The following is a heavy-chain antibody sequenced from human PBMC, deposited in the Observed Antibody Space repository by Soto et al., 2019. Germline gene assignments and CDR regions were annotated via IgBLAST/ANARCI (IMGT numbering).Heavy chain of an antibody. J-gene: IGHJ6*03. Sequence: SETLSLTCVVSGGSLSDYFWSWIRQPPGMALEWIGEINHLGSINYNPSLKSRVTMSVDTSKTQFSLTLNSVTAADTATYYCARGGISHWAYFYYMDVWDRGTTVTVSS. CDR2: INHLGSI. CDR3: ARGGISHWAYFYYMDV. CDR1: GGSLSDYF. V-gene: IGHV4-34*01. D-gene: IGHD2-21*01.